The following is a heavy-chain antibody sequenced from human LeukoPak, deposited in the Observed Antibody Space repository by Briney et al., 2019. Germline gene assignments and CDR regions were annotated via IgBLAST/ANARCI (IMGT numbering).Heavy chain of an antibody. CDR2: INPHSDGT. J-gene: IGHJ3*02. V-gene: IGHV1-2*02. D-gene: IGHD6-6*01. Sequence: GASVKVSCKASGYTFTGYYMYWVRQAPGQGLEWMGWINPHSDGTNYAQKFQGRVTVTRDTSISTAYMELSRLRSDDTAVYYCARGRSSSSYDAFDIWGQGTMVTVSS. CDR3: ARGRSSSSYDAFDI. CDR1: GYTFTGYY.